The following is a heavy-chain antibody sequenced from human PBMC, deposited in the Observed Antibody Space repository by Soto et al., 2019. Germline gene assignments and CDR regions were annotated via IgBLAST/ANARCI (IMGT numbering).Heavy chain of an antibody. CDR2: IHYGGT. CDR1: GGSISSGSCY. D-gene: IGHD3-10*02. V-gene: IGHV4-31*02. CDR3: ARETLTDGLYSGWFDP. J-gene: IGHJ5*02. Sequence: QVQLQESGPGLVKPSQTLSLTCTVSGGSISSGSCYWSWIRQHPGKGLEWIGYIHYGGTYYNPSLQSRVTMLVDMSKNQISLNLYSVTAADTAVYYCARETLTDGLYSGWFDPWGQGTLVTVSS.